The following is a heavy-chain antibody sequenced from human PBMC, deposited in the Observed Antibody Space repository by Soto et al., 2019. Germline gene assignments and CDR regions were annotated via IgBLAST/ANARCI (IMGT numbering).Heavy chain of an antibody. CDR2: ISYDGSNK. CDR1: GFTFSSYG. V-gene: IGHV3-30*18. CDR3: AKEGLLWFGAGDYYYYYGMDV. J-gene: IGHJ6*02. D-gene: IGHD3-10*01. Sequence: PGGSLRLSCAASGFTFSSYGMHWVRQAPGKGLEWVAVISYDGSNKYYADSVKGRFTISRDNSKSTLYLQMNSLRAEDTAVYYCAKEGLLWFGAGDYYYYYGMDVWGQGTTVTVSS.